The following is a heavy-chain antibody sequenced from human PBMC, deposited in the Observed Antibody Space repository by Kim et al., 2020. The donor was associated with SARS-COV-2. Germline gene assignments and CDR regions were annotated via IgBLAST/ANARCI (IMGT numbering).Heavy chain of an antibody. Sequence: WETLSLTCTVSGGSISSYYWRWIRQPPGKGLEWVGDIYYSGSTNYNPSLKSRLNISVDTSNNQFSLKLSSVTAADTAVYYCARERYYFDYWGQGTLVTVSS. V-gene: IGHV4-59*01. CDR1: GGSISSYY. J-gene: IGHJ4*02. CDR3: ARERYYFDY. CDR2: IYYSGST.